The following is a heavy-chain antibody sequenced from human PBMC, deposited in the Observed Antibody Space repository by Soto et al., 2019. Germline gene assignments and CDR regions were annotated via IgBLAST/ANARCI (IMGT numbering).Heavy chain of an antibody. Sequence: QVQLAESGGGVVQPGRSLRLSCAASGFTFSSYGMHWVRQAPGKGLEWVAVIWYDGSNKYYADSVKGRFTISRDNSKNTLYLQMNTLRAEDTAVYYCARDQEVGATVGPWFDPWDQGTLVTVSS. CDR3: ARDQEVGATVGPWFDP. J-gene: IGHJ5*02. V-gene: IGHV3-33*01. CDR1: GFTFSSYG. CDR2: IWYDGSNK. D-gene: IGHD1-26*01.